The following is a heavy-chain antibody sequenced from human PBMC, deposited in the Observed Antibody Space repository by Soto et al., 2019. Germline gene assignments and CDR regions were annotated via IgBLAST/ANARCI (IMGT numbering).Heavy chain of an antibody. D-gene: IGHD6-13*01. CDR2: IYPGDHET. V-gene: IGHV5-51*01. Sequence: GESLKISCQSSGYTFSNFWIGWVRQLPGKGLEWMGIIYPGDHETRYSPSFHGKVTISADRSINTAYLQWNSLEASDTAFYFCARSPRSSPYFDYWGQGALVTV. CDR1: GYTFSNFW. J-gene: IGHJ4*02. CDR3: ARSPRSSPYFDY.